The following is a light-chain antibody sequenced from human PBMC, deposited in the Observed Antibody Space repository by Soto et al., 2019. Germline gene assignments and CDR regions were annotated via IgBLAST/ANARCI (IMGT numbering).Light chain of an antibody. CDR3: SSYGNSNVL. CDR2: DVS. Sequence: QSVLTQPPSVSGSPGQSITISCTGARSDVGGYDYVSWYQQHPGKAPKLIIYDVSNRPSGVSNRFSGSKSGRTASLTISGLQAEDEADYYCSSYGNSNVLFGGGTQLTVL. J-gene: IGLJ2*01. CDR1: RSDVGGYDY. V-gene: IGLV2-14*03.